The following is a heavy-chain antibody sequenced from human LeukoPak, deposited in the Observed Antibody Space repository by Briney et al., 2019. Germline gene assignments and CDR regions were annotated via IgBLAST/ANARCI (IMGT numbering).Heavy chain of an antibody. CDR2: ITTYNGNT. J-gene: IGHJ4*02. CDR3: ARVVIVAATEDPYYFDY. Sequence: ASVKVSCNASGYTFTSYGISWVRQAPGQGLEWMGWITTYNGNTNYAQKLQGRVTMTTDTSTDTTYMELRSLRSDDTALYYCARVVIVAATEDPYYFDYWGQGTLVTVSS. D-gene: IGHD2-15*01. V-gene: IGHV1-18*01. CDR1: GYTFTSYG.